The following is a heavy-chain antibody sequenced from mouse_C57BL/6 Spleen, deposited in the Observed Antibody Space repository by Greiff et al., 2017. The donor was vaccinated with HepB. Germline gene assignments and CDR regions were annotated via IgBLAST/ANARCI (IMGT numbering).Heavy chain of an antibody. D-gene: IGHD2-4*01. CDR1: GYSITSGYY. Sequence: ESGPGLVKPSQSLSLTCSVTGYSITSGYYWNWIRQFPGNKLEWMGYISYDRSNNYNPSLKNRISITRDTSKNQFFLKLNSVTTEDTATYYCARRPYYDYDGGGWFAYWGQGTLVTVSA. CDR2: ISYDRSN. CDR3: ARRPYYDYDGGGWFAY. J-gene: IGHJ3*01. V-gene: IGHV3-6*01.